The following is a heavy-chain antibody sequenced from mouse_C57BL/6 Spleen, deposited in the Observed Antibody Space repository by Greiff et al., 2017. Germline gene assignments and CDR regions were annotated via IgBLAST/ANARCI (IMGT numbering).Heavy chain of an antibody. CDR3: ARPYYYGSSYRYFDV. D-gene: IGHD1-1*01. Sequence: QVQLQQSGAELVKPGASVKPSCKASGYAFSSSWMNWVKQRPGKGLEWIGRIYPGDGDTNYNGKFKGKATLTADKSSSTAYMQLSSLTSEDSAVYYCARPYYYGSSYRYFDVWGTGTTVTVSS. J-gene: IGHJ1*03. CDR1: GYAFSSSW. CDR2: IYPGDGDT. V-gene: IGHV1-82*01.